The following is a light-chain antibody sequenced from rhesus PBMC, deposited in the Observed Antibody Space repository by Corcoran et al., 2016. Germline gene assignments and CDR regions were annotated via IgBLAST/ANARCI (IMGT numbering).Light chain of an antibody. V-gene: IGKV1-44*02. CDR1: QAISSY. Sequence: DIQMTQSPSSLSASVGDRVTITCRASQAISSYLAWYQQKPGKVPTLLIYAASSLESGVPSRFSGSGSGTEVTLTISSLQPEECATYYCQQHNSHPWTFGQGTKVEIK. CDR2: AAS. J-gene: IGKJ1*01. CDR3: QQHNSHPWT.